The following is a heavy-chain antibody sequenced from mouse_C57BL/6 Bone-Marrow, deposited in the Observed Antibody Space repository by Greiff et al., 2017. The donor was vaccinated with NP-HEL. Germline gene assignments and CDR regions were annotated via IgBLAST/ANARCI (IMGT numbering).Heavy chain of an antibody. V-gene: IGHV7-3*01. J-gene: IGHJ1*03. D-gene: IGHD1-1*01. Sequence: DVKLVESGGGLVQPGGSLSLSCAASGFTFTDYYMSWVRQPPGKALEWLGFIRNKANGYTTEYSASVKGRFTISRDNSQSILYLQMNALRAEDSATDYCASDYYGGSSDWYFDVWGTGTTVTVSS. CDR3: ASDYYGGSSDWYFDV. CDR1: GFTFTDYY. CDR2: IRNKANGYTT.